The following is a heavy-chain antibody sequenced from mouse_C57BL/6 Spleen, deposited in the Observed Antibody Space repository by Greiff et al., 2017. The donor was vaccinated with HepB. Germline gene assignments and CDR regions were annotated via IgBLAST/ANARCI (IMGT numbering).Heavy chain of an antibody. J-gene: IGHJ1*03. V-gene: IGHV8-12*01. CDR2: IYWDDDK. CDR1: GFSLSTSGMG. D-gene: IGHD2-3*01. CDR3: ARAYDYWYFDV. Sequence: QVTLKECGPGILQSSQTLSLTCSFSGFSLSTSGMGVSWIRQPSGKGLEWLAHIYWDDDKRYNPSLKSRLTISKDTSRNQVFLKITSVDTADTATYYCARAYDYWYFDVWGTGTTVTVSS.